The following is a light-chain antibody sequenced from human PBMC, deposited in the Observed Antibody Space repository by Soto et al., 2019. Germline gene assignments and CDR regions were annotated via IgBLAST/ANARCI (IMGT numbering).Light chain of an antibody. V-gene: IGLV1-40*01. CDR2: SNS. CDR3: QSYDSSLSGLLYV. CDR1: SSNIGAGYD. J-gene: IGLJ1*01. Sequence: QSVLTQPPSVSGAPGQRVTISCTGSSSNIGAGYDVHWYQQLPGTAPKLLIYSNSNRPSGVPDRFSGSESGTSASLAITGLQAEDEADYYCQSYDSSLSGLLYVFGTGTKVTVL.